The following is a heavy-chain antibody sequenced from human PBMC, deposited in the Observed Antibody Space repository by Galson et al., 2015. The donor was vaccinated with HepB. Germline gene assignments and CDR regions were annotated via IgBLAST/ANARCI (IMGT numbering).Heavy chain of an antibody. CDR2: IIPIFGTA. CDR3: ARDSGDAGILGYWFDP. V-gene: IGHV1-69*13. J-gene: IGHJ5*02. D-gene: IGHD3-16*01. CDR1: GGTFSSYA. Sequence: SVKVSCKASGGTFSSYAISWVRQAPGQGLEWMGGIIPIFGTANYAQKFQGRVTITADESTSTAYMELSSLRSEDTAVYYCARDSGDAGILGYWFDPWGQGTLVTVSS.